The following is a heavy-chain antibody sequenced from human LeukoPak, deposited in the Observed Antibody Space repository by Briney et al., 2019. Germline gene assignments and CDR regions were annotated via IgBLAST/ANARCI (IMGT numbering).Heavy chain of an antibody. CDR3: ARQTGSGLFILP. Sequence: SEALSLSCMVSGGSISTSTYYWAWVRQPPGKGLEWSGSIYKTGTTNYSPSLKRRVTISGDTSKNEFSLSLTSVTAADTAVYYCARQTGSGLFILPGGQGTLVTVS. D-gene: IGHD3/OR15-3a*01. CDR1: GGSISTSTYY. CDR2: IYKTGTT. V-gene: IGHV4-39*01. J-gene: IGHJ4*02.